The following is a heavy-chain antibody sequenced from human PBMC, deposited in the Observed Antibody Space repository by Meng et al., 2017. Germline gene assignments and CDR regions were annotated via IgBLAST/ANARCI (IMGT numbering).Heavy chain of an antibody. CDR1: GEPFTSYC. CDR3: ARGGSRYYGDYNWYFDL. Sequence: HVSLVCAGAGCEEAVGSVRVSWKESGEPFTSYCISWGGPAPGQRLEWMGWVSANEGNRIYAQKRQGRVTMTTDTATGRAYMERGSVKSDDTAVYYCARGGSRYYGDYNWYFDLWGRGTLVTVSS. CDR2: VSANEGNR. D-gene: IGHD4-17*01. V-gene: IGHV1-18*01. J-gene: IGHJ2*01.